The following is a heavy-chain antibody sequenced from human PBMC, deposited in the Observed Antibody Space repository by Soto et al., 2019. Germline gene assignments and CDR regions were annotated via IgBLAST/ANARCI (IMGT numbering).Heavy chain of an antibody. D-gene: IGHD2-2*01. CDR2: IFSSDSGP. V-gene: IGHV5-51*01. CDR3: GTWLGSSWFDH. CDR1: GFTFRSYS. Sequence: GESLKISCQASGFTFRSYSLGWVRHMPGKGLHWMWNIFSSDSGPKYSPSFVGQVTISVDRSINTAYLQWNSLKASDTAIYRCGTWLGSSWFDHWGPGTLVTVSS. J-gene: IGHJ5*02.